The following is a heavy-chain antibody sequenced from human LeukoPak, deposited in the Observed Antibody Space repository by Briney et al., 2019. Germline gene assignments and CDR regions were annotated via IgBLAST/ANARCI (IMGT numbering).Heavy chain of an antibody. CDR2: IYYSGST. CDR1: GGSISSSSYY. V-gene: IGHV4-39*01. Sequence: PSETLSLTCTVSGGSISSSSYYWGWIRQPPGKGLEWIGSIYYSGSTYYNPSLKSRVTISVDTSKNQFSLKLSSVTAADTAVYYCARGSEFGEAYHYFDYWGQGTLVTVSS. D-gene: IGHD3-10*01. CDR3: ARGSEFGEAYHYFDY. J-gene: IGHJ4*02.